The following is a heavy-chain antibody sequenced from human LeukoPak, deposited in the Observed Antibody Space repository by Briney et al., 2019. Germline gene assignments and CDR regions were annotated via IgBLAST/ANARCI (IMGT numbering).Heavy chain of an antibody. J-gene: IGHJ3*02. V-gene: IGHV3-21*04. CDR2: ISSSSSYI. CDR3: AKDRRTVYYGSGNALFDI. D-gene: IGHD3-10*01. Sequence: KPGGSLRLSCAASGFTFSSYSMNWVRQAPGKGLEWVSSISSSSSYIYYADSVKGRFTISRDNSKNTLYLQMNSLRAEDTAVYYCAKDRRTVYYGSGNALFDIWGQGTMVTVSS. CDR1: GFTFSSYS.